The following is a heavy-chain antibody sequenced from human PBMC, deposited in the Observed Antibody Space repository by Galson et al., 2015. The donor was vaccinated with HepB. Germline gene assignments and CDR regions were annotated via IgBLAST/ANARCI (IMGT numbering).Heavy chain of an antibody. V-gene: IGHV3-23*01. D-gene: IGHD6-13*01. CDR3: AKCSGSNWFVPHHFDS. CDR2: ISPSGDMS. CDR1: GFTFDYYA. J-gene: IGHJ4*02. Sequence: SLRLSCAPSGFTFDYYAMTWVRQAPGKGLEWVSGISPSGDMSFVANSFKGRFTISRDNSKNTVYLQMKSLRADDTAVYYCAKCSGSNWFVPHHFDSWGQGTLVTVSS.